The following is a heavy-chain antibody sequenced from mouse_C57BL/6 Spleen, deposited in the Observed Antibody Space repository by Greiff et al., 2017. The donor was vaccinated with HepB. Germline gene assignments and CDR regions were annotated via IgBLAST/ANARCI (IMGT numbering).Heavy chain of an antibody. D-gene: IGHD2-2*01. Sequence: VQLQQSGAELVRPGASVTLSCKASGYTFTDYEMHWVKQTPVHGLEWIGAIDPETGGTAYNQKFKGKAILTADKSSSTAYMELRSLTSEDSAVYYCTRGPYGYGAWFAYWGQGTLATVAA. J-gene: IGHJ3*01. CDR3: TRGPYGYGAWFAY. V-gene: IGHV1-15*01. CDR2: IDPETGGT. CDR1: GYTFTDYE.